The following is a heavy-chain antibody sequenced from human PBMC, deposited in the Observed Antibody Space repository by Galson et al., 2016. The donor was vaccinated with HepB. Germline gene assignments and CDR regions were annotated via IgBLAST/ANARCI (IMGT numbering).Heavy chain of an antibody. CDR2: ISWDSGSI. J-gene: IGHJ4*02. CDR1: GFTFDDYS. D-gene: IGHD5-18*01. V-gene: IGHV3-9*01. CDR3: AKLGTQYSYGHYTFDY. Sequence: GFTFDDYSMHWVRLAPGKGLEWVSTISWDSGSIGYADSVKGRFTISRDNANNSLYLQMHSLRAEDTAFYYCAKLGTQYSYGHYTFDYWGQGTLVTVSS.